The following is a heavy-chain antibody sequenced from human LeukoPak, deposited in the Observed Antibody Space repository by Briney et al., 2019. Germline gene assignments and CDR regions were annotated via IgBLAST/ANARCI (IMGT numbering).Heavy chain of an antibody. D-gene: IGHD3-10*01. Sequence: SETLSLTCTVSGGSISSSSYNWGWIRQPPGKGLEWIGSIYYSGSTYYNPSLKSRVTISVDTSKNQFSLKLSSVTAADTAVYYCARHLPDPITMVRGPMGFDYWGQGTLVTVSS. V-gene: IGHV4-39*01. CDR3: ARHLPDPITMVRGPMGFDY. J-gene: IGHJ4*02. CDR1: GGSISSSSYN. CDR2: IYYSGST.